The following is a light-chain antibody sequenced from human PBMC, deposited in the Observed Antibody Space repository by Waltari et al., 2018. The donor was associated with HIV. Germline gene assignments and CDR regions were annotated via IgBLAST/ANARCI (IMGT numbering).Light chain of an antibody. CDR1: QSVSSN. CDR3: QSYNIRTPVGT. J-gene: IGKJ4*01. CDR2: GAS. V-gene: IGKV3D-15*01. Sequence: IVMTQSPATLSVSPGERVTLSCRASQSVSSNLDCYQQRPGQVPRLLIYGASTKDTGIPARVSVSGSGTEFTLSISSLQSEDFAVYDCQSYNIRTPVGTFGGGTKVEMK.